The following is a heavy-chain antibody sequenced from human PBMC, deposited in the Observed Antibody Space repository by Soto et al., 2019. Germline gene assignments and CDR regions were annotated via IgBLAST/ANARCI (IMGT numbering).Heavy chain of an antibody. Sequence: QVQLVESGGGVVQPGRSLRLSCAASGFTFSSYGMHWVRQAPGKGLEWVAVISYDGSNKYYADSVKGRFTISRDNSKNTLYLQMNSLRAEDTAVYYCAKGITMIVVVNAFDIWDQGTMVTVSS. J-gene: IGHJ3*02. CDR3: AKGITMIVVVNAFDI. CDR1: GFTFSSYG. CDR2: ISYDGSNK. V-gene: IGHV3-30*18. D-gene: IGHD3-22*01.